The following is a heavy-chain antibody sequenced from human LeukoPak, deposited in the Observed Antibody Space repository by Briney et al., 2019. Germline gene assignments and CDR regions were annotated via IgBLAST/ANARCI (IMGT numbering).Heavy chain of an antibody. J-gene: IGHJ3*02. V-gene: IGHV4-39*01. CDR1: GGSISSGAYY. CDR2: IYYIGNT. CDR3: ARGYRGFGELWNAFDI. Sequence: PSETLSLTCTVSGGSISSGAYYWGWIRQPPGKGLEWIGTIYYIGNTYYNPSLQSRVTISVDTSKNQFSLKLTSVTAADTAVFYCARGYRGFGELWNAFDIWGQGTMVTVSS. D-gene: IGHD3-10*01.